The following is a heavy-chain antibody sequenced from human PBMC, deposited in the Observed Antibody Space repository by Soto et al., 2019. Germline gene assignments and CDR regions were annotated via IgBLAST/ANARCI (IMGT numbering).Heavy chain of an antibody. J-gene: IGHJ4*02. CDR1: GGSISSSSYY. CDR3: VRPINDYDDSAPTDYCFDL. CDR2: IYSGRST. V-gene: IGHV4-39*01. D-gene: IGHD3-22*01. Sequence: PSETLSLTCTVSGGSISSSSYYWGWIRQPPGKGLEWIGSIYSGRSTYYRPSLSGRLTISADTSKNQFSLRLNSVTAADTAVYYCVRPINDYDDSAPTDYCFDLWGQGALVTVSS.